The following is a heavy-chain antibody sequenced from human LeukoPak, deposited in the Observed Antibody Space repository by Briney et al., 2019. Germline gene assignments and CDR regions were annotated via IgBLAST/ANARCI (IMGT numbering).Heavy chain of an antibody. D-gene: IGHD2-21*02. J-gene: IGHJ5*02. V-gene: IGHV1-8*01. CDR3: ARSYCGGDCYSLSGWFDP. CDR1: GYTFTSYD. CDR2: MNPNSGNT. Sequence: ASVKVSCKASGYTFTSYDINWVRQATGQGLEWMGWMNPNSGNTGYAQKFQGRVTMTRDTSISTAYMELSSLRSEDTAVYYCARSYCGGDCYSLSGWFDPWGQGTLVTVSS.